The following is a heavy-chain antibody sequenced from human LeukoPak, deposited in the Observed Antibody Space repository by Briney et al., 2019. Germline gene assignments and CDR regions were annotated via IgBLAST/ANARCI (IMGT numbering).Heavy chain of an antibody. CDR2: IKQDGSEK. Sequence: GGSLRLSCAASGFTFSSYWMSWVRQAPGKGLEWVANIKQDGSEKYYVDSVEGRFTISRDNAKNSLYLQMNSLRAEDTAVYYCAREQVGGYCSGGSCYSQRYYYYYYMDVWGKGTTVTVSS. CDR3: AREQVGGYCSGGSCYSQRYYYYYYMDV. J-gene: IGHJ6*03. CDR1: GFTFSSYW. D-gene: IGHD2-15*01. V-gene: IGHV3-7*01.